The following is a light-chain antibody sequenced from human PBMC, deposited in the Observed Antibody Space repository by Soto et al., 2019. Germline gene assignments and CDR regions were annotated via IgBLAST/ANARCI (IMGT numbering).Light chain of an antibody. Sequence: DIQMTQSPSSVSASVGDRVTITCRASQGISSRLARYQQKPGKAPNLLIYAASNLQSGVPSRFSGSGSETDFTLTIGSLQPEDFATYYCQQANSFPLTFGGGTKVEIK. V-gene: IGKV1-12*01. J-gene: IGKJ4*01. CDR2: AAS. CDR1: QGISSR. CDR3: QQANSFPLT.